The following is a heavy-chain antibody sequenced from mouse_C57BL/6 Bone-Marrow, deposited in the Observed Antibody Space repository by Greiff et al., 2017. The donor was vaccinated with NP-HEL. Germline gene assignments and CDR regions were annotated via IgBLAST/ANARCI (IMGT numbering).Heavy chain of an antibody. J-gene: IGHJ4*01. CDR1: GFSFNTYA. CDR2: IRSKSNNYAT. V-gene: IGHV10-1*01. CDR3: VSLDYAMDY. Sequence: GGGLVQPKGSLKLSCAASGFSFNTYAMNWVRQAPGKGLEWVARIRSKSNNYATYYADSVKDRFTISRDDSESMLYLQMNNLKTEDTAMYYCVSLDYAMDYWGQGTSVTVSS.